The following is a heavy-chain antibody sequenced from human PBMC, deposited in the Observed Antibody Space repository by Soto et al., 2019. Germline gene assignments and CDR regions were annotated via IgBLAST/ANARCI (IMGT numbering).Heavy chain of an antibody. CDR2: INHSGST. CDR1: GGSFSGYY. D-gene: IGHD3-22*01. Sequence: LSLTCAVYGGSFSGYYWSWIRQPTGKGLEWIGEINHSGSTNYNPSLKSRVTISVDTSKNQFSLKLSSVTAADTAVYYCAREPYYYDSSGYYWRPFDYWGQGTLVTVSS. J-gene: IGHJ4*02. V-gene: IGHV4-34*01. CDR3: AREPYYYDSSGYYWRPFDY.